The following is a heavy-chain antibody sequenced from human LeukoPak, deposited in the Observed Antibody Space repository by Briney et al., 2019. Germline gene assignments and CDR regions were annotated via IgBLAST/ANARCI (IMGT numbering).Heavy chain of an antibody. CDR2: ISGSGGST. CDR3: ARELATSGFDL. J-gene: IGHJ5*02. CDR1: GFTFSSYA. Sequence: GGSLRLSCAASGFTFSSYAMSWVRQAPGKGLEWVSAISGSGGSTYYADSVKGRFTISRDNARNSLYLQMDSLRAEDTAVYYCARELATSGFDLWGQGSLVTVFS. V-gene: IGHV3-23*01. D-gene: IGHD6-19*01.